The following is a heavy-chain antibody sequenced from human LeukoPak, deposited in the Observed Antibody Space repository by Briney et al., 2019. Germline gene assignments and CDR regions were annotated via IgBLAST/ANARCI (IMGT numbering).Heavy chain of an antibody. Sequence: GESLKISCTGSGYSFTSYWIAWVRQMPGKGLEWMGIIYPGDSDTRYSPSFQGQVTISADKSISTAYLQWNNLKASDTAMYYCAGQDIVVVATATRAFGIWGQGTMVTVSS. CDR3: AGQDIVVVATATRAFGI. D-gene: IGHD2-15*01. J-gene: IGHJ3*02. V-gene: IGHV5-51*01. CDR1: GYSFTSYW. CDR2: IYPGDSDT.